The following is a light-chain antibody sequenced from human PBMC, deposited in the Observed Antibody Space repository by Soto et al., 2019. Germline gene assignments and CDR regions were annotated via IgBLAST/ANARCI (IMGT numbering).Light chain of an antibody. V-gene: IGKV1-33*01. CDR3: QQYSNLIT. Sequence: DIQMTQSPSSLSASVGDRVTITFQSSQDVSNYLNWYQQKLGKAPKLLIYDASNLETGVPSRFSGSGSGTYFSFTISSLQPEDFATYYCQQYSNLITFGQGTRLEI. CDR1: QDVSNY. CDR2: DAS. J-gene: IGKJ5*01.